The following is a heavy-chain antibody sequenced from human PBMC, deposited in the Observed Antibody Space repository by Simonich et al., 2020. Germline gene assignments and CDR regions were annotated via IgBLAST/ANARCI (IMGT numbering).Heavy chain of an antibody. V-gene: IGHV1-8*03. Sequence: QVQLVQSGSEVKKPGASVKVSCKASGYTFTSYDINRVRQATGQGLEWRGWMNPKSGNTGYAQTFQGRVTITRITSISTAYMELSILRSEDTAVYYCARGRGGMSRGYVDYWGQGTLVTVSS. D-gene: IGHD2-15*01. CDR1: GYTFTSYD. CDR2: MNPKSGNT. J-gene: IGHJ4*02. CDR3: ARGRGGMSRGYVDY.